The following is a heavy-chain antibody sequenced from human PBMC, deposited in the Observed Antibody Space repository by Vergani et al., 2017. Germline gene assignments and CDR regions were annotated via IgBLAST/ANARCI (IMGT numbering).Heavy chain of an antibody. CDR1: GGSFSGYY. Sequence: QVQLQQWGAGLLKPSETLSLTCAVYGGSFSGYYWSWIRQPPGKGLEWIGEINHSGSTNYNPSLKSRVTISVDTSKNQFSQKLSSVTAADTAVYYCARGYNRIFGVGNRYYMDVWGKGTTVTVSS. J-gene: IGHJ6*03. CDR2: INHSGST. V-gene: IGHV4-34*01. D-gene: IGHD3-3*01. CDR3: ARGYNRIFGVGNRYYMDV.